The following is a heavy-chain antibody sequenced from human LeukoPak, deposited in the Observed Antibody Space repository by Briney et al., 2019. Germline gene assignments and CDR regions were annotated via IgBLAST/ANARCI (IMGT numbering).Heavy chain of an antibody. J-gene: IGHJ4*02. CDR1: GFTVSSNY. D-gene: IGHD6-19*01. CDR3: AKDRPYSSEAY. CDR2: IYSGGST. Sequence: GGSLRLSCAASGFTVSSNYMSWVRQAPGKGLEWVSVIYSGGSTYYADSVKGRFTISRDKSKNTLYLQMNSLRAEDAAVYYCAKDRPYSSEAYWGQGTLVTVSS. V-gene: IGHV3-53*01.